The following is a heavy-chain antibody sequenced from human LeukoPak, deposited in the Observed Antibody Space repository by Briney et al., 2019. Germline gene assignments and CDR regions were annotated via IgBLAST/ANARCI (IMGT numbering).Heavy chain of an antibody. Sequence: GGSLRLFCAASGFTFSSYEMNWVRQAPGKGLEWVSYISSSGSTIYYADSVKGRFTISRDNAKNSLYLQMNSLRAEDTAVYYCARDHSSSGKPLGYWGQGTLVTVSS. J-gene: IGHJ4*02. V-gene: IGHV3-48*03. CDR2: ISSSGSTI. CDR1: GFTFSSYE. D-gene: IGHD6-13*01. CDR3: ARDHSSSGKPLGY.